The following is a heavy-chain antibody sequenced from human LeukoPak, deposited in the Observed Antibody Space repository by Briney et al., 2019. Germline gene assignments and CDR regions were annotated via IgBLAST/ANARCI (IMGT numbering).Heavy chain of an antibody. V-gene: IGHV1-69*04. CDR1: GYTFTSYD. CDR3: ARLHYYGSGSYVY. CDR2: IIPILGIA. D-gene: IGHD3-10*01. J-gene: IGHJ4*02. Sequence: ASVKVSCKASGYTFTSYDINWVRQAPGQGLEWMGRIIPILGIANYAQKFQGRVTITADNSTSTAYMELSSLRSEDTAVYYCARLHYYGSGSYVYWGQGTLVTVSS.